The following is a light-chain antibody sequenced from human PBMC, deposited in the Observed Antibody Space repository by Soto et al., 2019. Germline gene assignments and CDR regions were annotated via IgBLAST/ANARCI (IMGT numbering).Light chain of an antibody. J-gene: IGKJ2*01. Sequence: EIVMTQSPDTLSVSPGERATLSCRPSQSLNSRIAWYQQRPGEAPRLVIYEAFTRATGIPARFSGSGSGTEFTLTISSLQSEDFAVYYCQQYGSSPPYTFGQGTKLKIK. CDR1: QSLNSR. V-gene: IGKV3-15*01. CDR3: QQYGSSPPYT. CDR2: EAF.